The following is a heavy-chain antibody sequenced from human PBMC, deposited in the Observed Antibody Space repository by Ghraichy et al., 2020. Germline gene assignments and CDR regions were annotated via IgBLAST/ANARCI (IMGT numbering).Heavy chain of an antibody. CDR1: GFTFSSYW. J-gene: IGHJ6*02. CDR2: IKQDGSEK. V-gene: IGHV3-7*03. Sequence: GGSLRLSCAASGFTFSSYWMSWVRQAPGKGLEWVANIKQDGSEKYYVDSVKGRFTISRDNAKNSLYLQMNSLRAEDTAVYYCARADTAMGANIYYYYYGMDVWGQGTTVTVSS. D-gene: IGHD5-18*01. CDR3: ARADTAMGANIYYYYYGMDV.